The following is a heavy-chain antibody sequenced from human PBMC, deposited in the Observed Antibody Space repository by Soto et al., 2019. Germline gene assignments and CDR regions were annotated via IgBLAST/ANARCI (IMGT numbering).Heavy chain of an antibody. CDR2: IYYSGST. CDR3: ARCPRRGYSYGFDY. CDR1: GGSISSGGYY. V-gene: IGHV4-31*03. D-gene: IGHD5-18*01. J-gene: IGHJ4*02. Sequence: SETLSLTCTVSGGSISSGGYYWIWIRQHPGKDLEWIGYIYYSGSTYYNPSLKSRVTISVDTSKNQFSLKLSSVTAADTAVYYCARCPRRGYSYGFDYWGQGTLVT.